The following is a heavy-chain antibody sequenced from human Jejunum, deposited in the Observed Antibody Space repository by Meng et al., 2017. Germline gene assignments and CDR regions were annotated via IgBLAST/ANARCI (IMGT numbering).Heavy chain of an antibody. D-gene: IGHD2-8*01. V-gene: IGHV1-69*13. CDR3: AKGTRASCTHVVCYPFDL. J-gene: IGHJ4*02. Sequence: SVKVSCKASGGIFSNYAITWVRQAPGQGLEWMGGINPMFGTPNYAQKFQDRLTITADESTTTAYMELSNLRSDDTAVYYCAKGTRASCTHVVCYPFDLWGQGTLVTVSS. CDR2: INPMFGTP. CDR1: GGIFSNYA.